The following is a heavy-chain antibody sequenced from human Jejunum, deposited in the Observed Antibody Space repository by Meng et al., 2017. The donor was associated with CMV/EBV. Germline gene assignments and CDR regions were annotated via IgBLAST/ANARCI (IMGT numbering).Heavy chain of an antibody. D-gene: IGHD6-19*01. J-gene: IGHJ4*02. CDR1: GFTSGDFW. CDR3: GGGGGWVSEY. V-gene: IGHV3-7*04. CDR2: IKQDGSET. Sequence: SCAASGFTSGDFWMMWVRQAPGKGLEWVANIKQDGSETSYVDSVKGRFTIARDNDKNSVYLQMNGLRAEDTAVYYCGGGGGWVSEYWGQGTLVTVSS.